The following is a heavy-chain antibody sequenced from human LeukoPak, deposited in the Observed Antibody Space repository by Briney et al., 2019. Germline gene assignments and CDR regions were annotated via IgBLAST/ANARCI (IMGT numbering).Heavy chain of an antibody. CDR2: IYPGDSDT. D-gene: IGHD6-6*01. CDR3: ARRTPEYTNRWYFDL. J-gene: IGHJ2*01. CDR1: GYSFTSYW. Sequence: GESLKISCKGSGYSFTSYWVGWVRQMPGKGLEWMGIIYPGDSDTRYSPSFQGQVTISADKSINTAFVQWSSLKASDTAIYYCARRTPEYTNRWYFDLWGRGTLVTVSS. V-gene: IGHV5-51*01.